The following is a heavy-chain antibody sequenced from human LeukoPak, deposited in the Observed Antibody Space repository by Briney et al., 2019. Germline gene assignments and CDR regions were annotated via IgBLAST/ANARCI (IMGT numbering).Heavy chain of an antibody. Sequence: TLSLTCTVSGGSISSGGYHWSWIRQHPGKGLEWIGYIYYSGSTYYNPSLKSRVTISVDTSKNQFSLRLSSVTAADTAVYYCARDFLPGFDYWGQGTLVTVSS. D-gene: IGHD1-14*01. V-gene: IGHV4-31*03. CDR2: IYYSGST. CDR1: GGSISSGGYH. J-gene: IGHJ4*02. CDR3: ARDFLPGFDY.